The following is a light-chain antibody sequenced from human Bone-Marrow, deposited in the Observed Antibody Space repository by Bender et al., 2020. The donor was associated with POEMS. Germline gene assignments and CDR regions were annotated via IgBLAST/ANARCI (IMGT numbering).Light chain of an antibody. CDR3: QSSDRSPTDRL. CDR2: DDA. J-gene: IGLJ3*02. CDR1: DIGSKN. V-gene: IGLV3-21*01. Sequence: SYVLTQAPSVSVAPGDMARVTCGGNDIGSKNVQWYQQKPGQAPGLVIYDDADRPSGIPERFSGSSSGTTVTLTISGVQAEDEADYYCQSSDRSPTDRLFGGGTKLTVL.